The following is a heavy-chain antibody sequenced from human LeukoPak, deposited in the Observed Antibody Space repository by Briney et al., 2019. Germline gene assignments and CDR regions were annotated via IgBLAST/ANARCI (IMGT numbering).Heavy chain of an antibody. Sequence: GGSLRLSCAASGFTFSSYAMHWVRQAPGKGPEWVAVISPDGSSNYYADSVKGRFTISRDNSKYALYLQMNSLRFEDTAVYHCARVSAAADTVYYYDMDVWGKGTTVTVSS. CDR1: GFTFSSYA. V-gene: IGHV3-30*01. CDR3: ARVSAAADTVYYYDMDV. D-gene: IGHD6-13*01. CDR2: ISPDGSSN. J-gene: IGHJ6*03.